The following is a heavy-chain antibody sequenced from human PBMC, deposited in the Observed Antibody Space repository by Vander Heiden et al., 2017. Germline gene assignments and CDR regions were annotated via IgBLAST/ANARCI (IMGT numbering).Heavy chain of an antibody. CDR1: GFTFRKYA. V-gene: IGHV3-23*01. J-gene: IGHJ4*02. CDR2: ISHNGVST. Sequence: EVHLLESGGDLVQPGGSLRLSCSASGFTFRKYAMNWVRQGPGKGLEWVSGISHNGVSTYYGDSVKGRFTISRDNSKNTLYLQMNSLRAEDTALYYCAKGYTTSSRNGFDYWGQGTLVTVSS. D-gene: IGHD6-6*01. CDR3: AKGYTTSSRNGFDY.